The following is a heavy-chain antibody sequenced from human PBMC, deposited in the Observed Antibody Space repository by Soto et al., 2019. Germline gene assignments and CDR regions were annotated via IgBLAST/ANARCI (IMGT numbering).Heavy chain of an antibody. CDR1: GFTFSSYA. CDR2: ISGSGEST. CDR3: AKYSSYWDEDY. Sequence: EVQLLESGGGLVQPGGSLRLSCAASGFTFSSYAMTWVRQAPGEGLQWVSSISGSGESTFHADSVKGRFTISRDNSKNTLTLQMNSLRAEDTAIYYCAKYSSYWDEDYWCQGTLVTVSS. V-gene: IGHV3-23*01. J-gene: IGHJ4*02. D-gene: IGHD3-22*01.